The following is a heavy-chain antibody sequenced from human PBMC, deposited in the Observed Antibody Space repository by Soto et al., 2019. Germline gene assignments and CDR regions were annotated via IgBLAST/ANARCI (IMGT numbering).Heavy chain of an antibody. D-gene: IGHD6-13*01. CDR3: ARGFRVYIDY. V-gene: IGHV4-34*01. J-gene: IGHJ4*02. CDR1: GGSFSGYY. Sequence: PSETLSLTCAVYGGSFSGYYWSWIRQPPGKGLEWIGEINHSGSTNYNPYLKSRITISVDTSKNQFSLKLSSVTAADTAVYYCARGFRVYIDYWGQGTLVTVSS. CDR2: INHSGST.